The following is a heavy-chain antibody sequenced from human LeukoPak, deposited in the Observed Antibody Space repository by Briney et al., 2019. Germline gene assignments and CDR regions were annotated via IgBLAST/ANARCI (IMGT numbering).Heavy chain of an antibody. V-gene: IGHV3-30-3*01. J-gene: IGHJ4*02. D-gene: IGHD6-19*01. CDR3: ARDGAVAGKAGLDY. CDR2: ISYDGSNK. Sequence: PGGCLRLSCAASGFTFSSYAMHWVRQAPGKGLEWVAVISYDGSNKYYADSVKGRFTISRDNSKNTLYLQMNSLRAEDTAVYYCARDGAVAGKAGLDYWGQGTLVTVSS. CDR1: GFTFSSYA.